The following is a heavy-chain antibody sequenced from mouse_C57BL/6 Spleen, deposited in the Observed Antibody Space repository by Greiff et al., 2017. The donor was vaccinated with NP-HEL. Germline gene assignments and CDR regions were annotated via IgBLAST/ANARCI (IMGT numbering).Heavy chain of an antibody. CDR3: ARRGDGSPYWYFDV. D-gene: IGHD1-1*01. Sequence: EVQLQQSGPELVKPGASVKIPCKASGYTFTDYNMDWVKQSHGKSLEWIGDINPNNGGTIYNQKFKGKATLTVDKSSSTAYMELRSLTSEDTAVYYCARRGDGSPYWYFDVWGTGTTVTVSS. V-gene: IGHV1-18*01. CDR1: GYTFTDYN. J-gene: IGHJ1*03. CDR2: INPNNGGT.